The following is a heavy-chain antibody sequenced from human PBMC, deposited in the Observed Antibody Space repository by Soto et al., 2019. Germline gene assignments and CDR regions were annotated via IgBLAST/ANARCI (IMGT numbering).Heavy chain of an antibody. CDR2: IYPGDSDT. J-gene: IGHJ5*02. CDR3: ARVSGPYCSSTSCYDGNWFDP. V-gene: IGHV5-51*03. CDR1: GYSFTSYW. Sequence: EVQLVQSGAEVKKPGESLQISCKGSGYSFTSYWIGWVRQMPGKGLEWMGIIYPGDSDTRYSPSFQGQVTISADKSISTAYLQWSSLKASDTAMYYCARVSGPYCSSTSCYDGNWFDPWGQGTLVTVSS. D-gene: IGHD2-2*01.